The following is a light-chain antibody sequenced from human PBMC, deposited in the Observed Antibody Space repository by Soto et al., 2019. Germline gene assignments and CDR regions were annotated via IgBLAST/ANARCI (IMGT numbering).Light chain of an antibody. CDR1: RSVRSN. CDR3: QQYNYWPGT. V-gene: IGKV3-15*01. J-gene: IGKJ1*01. Sequence: EIVMTQSPATLSGSPGERVTLSCKASRSVRSNLAWYQQKPGQAPRLLISGASTRATGITDRFSGSGSGTEFTLTINSLQSEDFAVYYCQQYNYWPGTFGQGTKVDIK. CDR2: GAS.